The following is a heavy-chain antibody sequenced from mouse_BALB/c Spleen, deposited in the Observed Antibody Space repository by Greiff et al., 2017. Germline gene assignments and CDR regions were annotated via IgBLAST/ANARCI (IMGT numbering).Heavy chain of an antibody. D-gene: IGHD1-1*01. CDR1: GYAFSSSW. Sequence: QVQLQQSGPELVKPGASVKISCKASGYAFSSSWMNWVKQRPGQGLEWIGRIYPGDGDTNYNGKFKGKATLTADKSSSTAYMQLSSLTSVDSAVYFCARPIYYGSSYGYFDVWGAGTTVTVSS. J-gene: IGHJ1*01. V-gene: IGHV1-82*01. CDR2: IYPGDGDT. CDR3: ARPIYYGSSYGYFDV.